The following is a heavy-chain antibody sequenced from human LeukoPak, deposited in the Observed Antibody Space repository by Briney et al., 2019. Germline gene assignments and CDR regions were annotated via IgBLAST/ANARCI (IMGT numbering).Heavy chain of an antibody. CDR2: IGTAGDT. J-gene: IGHJ6*02. D-gene: IGHD4-17*01. CDR1: GFTFSSYD. Sequence: GGSLRLSCAASGFTFSSYDMHWVRHATGKGLEWVSAIGTAGDTYYPGSVKGRFTISRENAKNSLYLQMNSLRAGDTAVYYCARAPHGDYGYYYGMDVWGQGTTVTVSS. CDR3: ARAPHGDYGYYYGMDV. V-gene: IGHV3-13*01.